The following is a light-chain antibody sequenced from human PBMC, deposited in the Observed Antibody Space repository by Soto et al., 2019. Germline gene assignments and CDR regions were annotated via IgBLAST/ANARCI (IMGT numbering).Light chain of an antibody. CDR3: SSYTSSSSLV. CDR2: EVT. CDR1: SSDVGGYNY. Sequence: SVLTQPASVPGSPGQSITISCTGTSSDVGGYNYVSWYQQHPGKAPKLLIYEVTNRPSGVSDRFSGSKSGNTASLTISGLLTEDETDYYCSSYTSSSSLVFGTGTKVTVL. V-gene: IGLV2-14*01. J-gene: IGLJ1*01.